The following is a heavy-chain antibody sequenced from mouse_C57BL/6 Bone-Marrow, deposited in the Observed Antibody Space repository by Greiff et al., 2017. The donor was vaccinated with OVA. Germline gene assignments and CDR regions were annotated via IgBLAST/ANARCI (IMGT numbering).Heavy chain of an antibody. D-gene: IGHD2-1*01. CDR2: IWWDDDK. CDR1: GFSLSTFGMG. J-gene: IGHJ3*01. CDR3: ARTAPIYYAPAWFAY. Sequence: QVTLKESGPGILQPSQTLSLTCSFSGFSLSTFGMGVGWIRQPSGKGLEWLAHIWWDDDKYYNPALKSRLTISKDTSKNQVFLKIANVDTADTATYYCARTAPIYYAPAWFAYWGQGTLVTVSA. V-gene: IGHV8-8*01.